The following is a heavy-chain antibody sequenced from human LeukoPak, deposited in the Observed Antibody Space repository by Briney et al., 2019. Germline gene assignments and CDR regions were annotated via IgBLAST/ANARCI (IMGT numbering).Heavy chain of an antibody. CDR1: GFTFSSYA. CDR2: ISYDGSNK. D-gene: IGHD1-26*01. J-gene: IGHJ1*01. Sequence: GGSLRLSCAASGFTFSSYAMHCVRQAPGKGLEWVAVISYDGSNKYYADSVKGRFTISRDNSKNTLYLQMNSLRAEDTAVYYCARGGAGPFPPPIQHWGQGTLVTVSS. V-gene: IGHV3-30*04. CDR3: ARGGAGPFPPPIQH.